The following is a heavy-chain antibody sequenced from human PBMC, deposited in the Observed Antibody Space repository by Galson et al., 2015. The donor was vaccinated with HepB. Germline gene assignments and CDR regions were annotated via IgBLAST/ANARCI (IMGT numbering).Heavy chain of an antibody. CDR3: ARWGGGDADGLDV. J-gene: IGHJ6*02. CDR1: GYSFNTHW. CDR2: IYPDDSET. V-gene: IGHV5-51*06. Sequence: QSGAEVKKPGESLKISCRGSGYSFNTHWIAWVRLMPGKGLEWMGIIYPDDSETKYSPSYQGQVTISADKSIATAYLQWRTLQASDTAMYYCARWGGGDADGLDVWGQGTTVTVS. D-gene: IGHD3-10*01.